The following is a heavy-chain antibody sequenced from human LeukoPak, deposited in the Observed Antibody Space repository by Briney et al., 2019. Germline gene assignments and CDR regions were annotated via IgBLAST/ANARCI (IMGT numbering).Heavy chain of an antibody. CDR2: VYPGDSDT. J-gene: IGHJ4*02. Sequence: GESLKISCKGSGYSFTSYWIGWVRQMPGKGLEWMGIVYPGDSDTKYSPSFEGQVTFSADKSLSTAYLQWSSLKASDTAMYYCARQAYDSRAPTYYFDSWGQGTLVTVSS. D-gene: IGHD3-22*01. CDR1: GYSFTSYW. CDR3: ARQAYDSRAPTYYFDS. V-gene: IGHV5-51*01.